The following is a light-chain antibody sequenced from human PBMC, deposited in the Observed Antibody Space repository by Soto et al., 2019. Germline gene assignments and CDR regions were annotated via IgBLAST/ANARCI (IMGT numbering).Light chain of an antibody. CDR1: SSNIGNNY. J-gene: IGLJ1*01. V-gene: IGLV1-51*01. CDR2: END. Sequence: SALTQPPSVSAAPGQKVTISCSGSSSNIGNNYVSWYQQVPGTAPKLLIYENDKRPSGIPDRISGSKSGKSATLGITGLQTGDEADYYCGTWDNSLSAYVFGTGTKVTVL. CDR3: GTWDNSLSAYV.